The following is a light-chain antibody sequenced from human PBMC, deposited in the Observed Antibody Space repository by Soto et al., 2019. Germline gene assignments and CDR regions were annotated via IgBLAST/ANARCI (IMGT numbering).Light chain of an antibody. CDR3: RQSYRTPYT. V-gene: IGKV1-39*01. J-gene: IGKJ2*01. CDR1: QRIGTY. CDR2: PIS. Sequence: IQMTQSPSSLSASVGDRVTITCRASQRIGTYLNWYQQRPGRAPQLLISPISTLQRGVPSRFSGGGSGTDFTLTIPGLQPEDLATYYRRQSYRTPYTFGQGTKLEIK.